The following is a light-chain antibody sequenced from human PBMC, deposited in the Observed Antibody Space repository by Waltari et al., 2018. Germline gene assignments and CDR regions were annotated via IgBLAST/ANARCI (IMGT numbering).Light chain of an antibody. J-gene: IGKJ1*01. CDR1: QSVGRTF. CDR3: QHYVRLPAT. CDR2: GAS. V-gene: IGKV3-20*01. Sequence: EIVLTQSPGTLSLSPGERATLSCRASQSVGRTFAWYQQKPGQAPRPLIYGASSRATDIPDRFSGSGSGTDFSLTINRLEPEDVAVYFCQHYVRLPATFGQGTKVEIK.